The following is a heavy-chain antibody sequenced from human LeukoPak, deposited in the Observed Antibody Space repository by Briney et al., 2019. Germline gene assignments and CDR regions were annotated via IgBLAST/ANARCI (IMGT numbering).Heavy chain of an antibody. CDR2: IYSGGST. D-gene: IGHD2-2*01. CDR1: GFTVSSNY. CDR3: AKGVNKDIVVVPGIDY. Sequence: PGGSLRLSCAASGFTVSSNYMSWVRQAPGKGLEWVSVIYSGGSTYYADSVKGRFTISRDNSKNTLYLQMNSLRAEDTAVYYCAKGVNKDIVVVPGIDYWGQGTLVTVSS. V-gene: IGHV3-53*05. J-gene: IGHJ4*02.